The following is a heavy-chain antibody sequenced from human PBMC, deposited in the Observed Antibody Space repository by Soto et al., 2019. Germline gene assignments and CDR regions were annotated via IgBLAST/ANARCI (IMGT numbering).Heavy chain of an antibody. J-gene: IGHJ3*02. Sequence: QVQLVQSGAEVKKPGASVKVSCKASGYTFTSYYMHWVRQAPGQGLEWMGVINSSGGSTSYAQKXXGXFTMTRDTSTSTVYMELSSLRSEDTAVYYCARASPGMVAFDSWGQGTRVTVSS. CDR2: INSSGGST. D-gene: IGHD3-10*01. CDR3: ARASPGMVAFDS. V-gene: IGHV1-46*01. CDR1: GYTFTSYY.